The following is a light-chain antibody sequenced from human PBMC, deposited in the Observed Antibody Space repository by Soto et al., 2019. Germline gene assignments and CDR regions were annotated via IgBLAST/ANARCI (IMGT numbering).Light chain of an antibody. CDR3: TSYTSSTPYV. J-gene: IGLJ1*01. CDR1: SSDVGGYNY. Sequence: QSVLTQPASVSGSPGQSITISCTGTSSDVGGYNYVSWYQQHPGKAPKLMIYEVSNRPSGVSNRFSGSKSGNTASLTISGLQAEDEADYYSTSYTSSTPYVLGTAKKGTV. CDR2: EVS. V-gene: IGLV2-14*01.